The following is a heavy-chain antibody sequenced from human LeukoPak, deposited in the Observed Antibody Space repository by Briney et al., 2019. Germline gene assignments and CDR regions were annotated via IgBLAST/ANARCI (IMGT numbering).Heavy chain of an antibody. V-gene: IGHV3-49*03. D-gene: IGHD1-1*01. CDR1: GFTFGDYA. CDR3: TRDRGAYNLYDY. J-gene: IGHJ4*02. CDR2: IRSKAYGETA. Sequence: GGSLRLSCTASGFTFGDYAMSWIRQAPGKGLEWVGFIRSKAYGETADYAASVKGRFTISRDDSKAIAYLQMNSLKTEDSAVYHCTRDRGAYNLYDYWGQGTLVTVSS.